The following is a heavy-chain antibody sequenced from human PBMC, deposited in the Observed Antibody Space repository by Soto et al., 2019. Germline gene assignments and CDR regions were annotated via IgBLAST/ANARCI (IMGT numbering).Heavy chain of an antibody. CDR1: GGTFSSYA. J-gene: IGHJ4*02. CDR3: ARGPDQDYGDYGHYFDY. CDR2: IIPIFGTA. V-gene: IGHV1-69*01. D-gene: IGHD4-17*01. Sequence: QVQLVQSGAEVKKPGSSVKVSCKASGGTFSSYAISWVRQAPGQGLEWMGGIIPIFGTANYAQKFQGRVTITADESTSTAYMELSSLRSEDTAVYYCARGPDQDYGDYGHYFDYWGQGTLVTVSS.